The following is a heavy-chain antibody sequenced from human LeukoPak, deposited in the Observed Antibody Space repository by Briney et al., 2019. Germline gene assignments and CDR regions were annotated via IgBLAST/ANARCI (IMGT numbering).Heavy chain of an antibody. Sequence: GGSLRLSCAASGFTFSTYSMNWVRQTPGKGLEWVSYISSSSGTIYYADSVKGRFTISRDNAKNSLYLQMNSLRAEDTAVYYCAREGGDFGVVTLGHYWGQGTLVTVSS. CDR3: AREGGDFGVVTLGHY. CDR2: ISSSSGTI. D-gene: IGHD3-3*01. V-gene: IGHV3-48*01. CDR1: GFTFSTYS. J-gene: IGHJ4*02.